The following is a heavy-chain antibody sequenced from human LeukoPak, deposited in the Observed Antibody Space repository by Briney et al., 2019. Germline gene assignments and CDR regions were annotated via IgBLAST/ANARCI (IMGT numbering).Heavy chain of an antibody. CDR1: GYSFTSYW. CDR2: IYPGDSDI. Sequence: GDSLKISCKGYGYSFTSYWIGWVRQMPGKGLEWMGIIYPGDSDIRYSPSFQGQVTISVDKSISTAYLQWSSLMASDTAMYYCARRAYGDNSGDNWCDPCGQGTLVTVSS. CDR3: ARRAYGDNSGDNWCDP. J-gene: IGHJ5*02. D-gene: IGHD4-23*01. V-gene: IGHV5-51*01.